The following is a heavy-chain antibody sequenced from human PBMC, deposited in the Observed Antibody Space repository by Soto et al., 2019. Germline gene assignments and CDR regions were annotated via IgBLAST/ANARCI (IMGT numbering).Heavy chain of an antibody. CDR3: ARGHYDLSSGSRYDWFDP. CDR1: GGSIGNNF. Sequence: SETLSLTCTVSGGSIGNNFWGWIRQPPGKGLEWIGYIYYSGNTNYNPSLKSRVTISVDTSKNHFSLTLSSVTAADTAVYYCARGHYDLSSGSRYDWFDPWGHGTLVTVSS. J-gene: IGHJ5*02. V-gene: IGHV4-59*01. D-gene: IGHD3-3*01. CDR2: IYYSGNT.